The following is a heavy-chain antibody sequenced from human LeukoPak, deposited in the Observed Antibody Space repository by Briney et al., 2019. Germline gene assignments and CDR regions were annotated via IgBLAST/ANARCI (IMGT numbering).Heavy chain of an antibody. D-gene: IGHD2-21*02. V-gene: IGHV3-23*01. CDR2: ISGSGGST. Sequence: GGSLRLSCAASGFTFSSYAMSWVRQAPGKGLEWVSAISGSGGSTYYADSVKGRFTISRDNSKNTLYLQMNSLRAEDTAVYYCAKGGPQAYCGGDCHWYFDLWGRGTLVTVSS. J-gene: IGHJ2*01. CDR3: AKGGPQAYCGGDCHWYFDL. CDR1: GFTFSSYA.